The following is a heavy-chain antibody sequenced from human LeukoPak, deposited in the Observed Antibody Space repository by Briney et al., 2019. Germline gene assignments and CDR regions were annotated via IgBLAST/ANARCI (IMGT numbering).Heavy chain of an antibody. J-gene: IGHJ4*02. Sequence: SETLSLTCTVSGGSISSYYWSWIRQPPGKGLEWIGYIYYSGSTNYNPSLKSRVTISVDTSKSQFSLKMSSVTAADTAVYYCARSYYDYVWGSYHPYYFDSWGQGTLVTVSS. CDR3: ARSYYDYVWGSYHPYYFDS. CDR1: GGSISSYY. CDR2: IYYSGST. V-gene: IGHV4-59*01. D-gene: IGHD3-16*02.